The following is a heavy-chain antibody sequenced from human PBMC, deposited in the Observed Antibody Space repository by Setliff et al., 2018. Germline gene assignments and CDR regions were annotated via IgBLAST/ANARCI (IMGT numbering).Heavy chain of an antibody. Sequence: SETLSLTCTVSGASINSLSWWSWVRQPPGKGLEWIGEIYHDGNDKYTPSVHYSPSLKRRVTISIDKSNNQFSLKLTSMTAADTAVYYCARKVEQWLTPHFDYWGQGALVTVSS. CDR1: GASINSLSW. CDR3: ARKVEQWLTPHFDY. CDR2: IYHDGND. J-gene: IGHJ4*02. V-gene: IGHV4-4*02. D-gene: IGHD6-19*01.